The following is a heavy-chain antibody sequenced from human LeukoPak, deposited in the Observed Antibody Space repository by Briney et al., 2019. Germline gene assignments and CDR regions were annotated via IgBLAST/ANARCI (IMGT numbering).Heavy chain of an antibody. V-gene: IGHV3-30*02. CDR3: ATYRQVLLPFES. Sequence: PGGSLRLSCAASGFTFTTYGMHWVRQAPGKGLEWVACIYPDGINKDYADSVKGRFTISRDNSKSTLSLQMNSLRAEDTAIYYCATYRQVLLPFESWGQGTLVTVSS. D-gene: IGHD2-8*02. CDR2: IYPDGINK. J-gene: IGHJ4*02. CDR1: GFTFTTYG.